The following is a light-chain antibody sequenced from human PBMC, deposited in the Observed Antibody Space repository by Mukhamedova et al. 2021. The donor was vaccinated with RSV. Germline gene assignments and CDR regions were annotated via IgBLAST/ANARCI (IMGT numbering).Light chain of an antibody. J-gene: IGKJ1*01. CDR2: DAS. CDR3: QQYGSSPRT. CDR1: QSVSNNY. Sequence: GERATLSCRSSQSVSNNYLAWYQHKPGQAPRLLIYDASSRVTGIPDSFSGSGSGTDFTLTISRLEPEDFAVYYCQQYGSSPRTFG. V-gene: IGKV3-20*01.